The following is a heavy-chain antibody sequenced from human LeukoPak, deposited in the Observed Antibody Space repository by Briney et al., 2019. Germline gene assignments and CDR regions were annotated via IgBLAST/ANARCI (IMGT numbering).Heavy chain of an antibody. V-gene: IGHV3-11*03. J-gene: IGHJ4*02. D-gene: IGHD3-10*01. CDR2: ISSSSSYT. CDR1: GFTFSDYY. CDR3: AEDLHYYSPSNY. Sequence: GGSLRLSCAASGFTFSDYYMSWIRQAPGKGLEWVSYISSSSSYTNYADSVKGRFTISRDNSKNTLYLQMNSLRAEDTAVYYCAEDLHYYSPSNYWGQGTLVTVSS.